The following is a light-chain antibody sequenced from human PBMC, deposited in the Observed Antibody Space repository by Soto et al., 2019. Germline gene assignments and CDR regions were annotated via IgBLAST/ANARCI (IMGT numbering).Light chain of an antibody. Sequence: ERVRTQSPATLSVSPGEGVTLSCRASQSVSSNLAWYQQKPGQAPRLLIYGGSTGATGIPARFSGSGYGTEFTLTISSLQSEDFAVYFCQQYNNWPRTFGQGTRGDIK. J-gene: IGKJ1*01. CDR2: GGS. CDR1: QSVSSN. CDR3: QQYNNWPRT. V-gene: IGKV3-15*01.